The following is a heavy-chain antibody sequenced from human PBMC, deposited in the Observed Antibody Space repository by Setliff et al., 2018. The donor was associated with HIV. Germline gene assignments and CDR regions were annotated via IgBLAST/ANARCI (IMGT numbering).Heavy chain of an antibody. J-gene: IGHJ4*02. V-gene: IGHV3-49*04. CDR2: IRSKAYGGTT. CDR3: TRVPIRSGSPDFDY. Sequence: GGSLRLSCTVSGFTFGDFAMTWVRQAPGKGLEWVGVIRSKAYGGTTQYAASVKGRFTISRDDSKSIAYLQMNSLKTEDTAVYYCTRVPIRSGSPDFDYWGQGTLVTVSS. D-gene: IGHD3-10*01. CDR1: GFTFGDFA.